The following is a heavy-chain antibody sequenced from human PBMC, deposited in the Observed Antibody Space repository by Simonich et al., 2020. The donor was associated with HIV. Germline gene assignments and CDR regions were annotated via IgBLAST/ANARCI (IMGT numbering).Heavy chain of an antibody. CDR1: GFTFCSYA. D-gene: IGHD3-16*01. CDR3: ASGGSISSVWADDY. V-gene: IGHV3-30*07. J-gene: IGHJ4*02. CDR2: ISYDGSNK. Sequence: QVQLVEAGGGVVQPGRSLRLSCAASGFTFCSYALHWVRQAPGKGLEWLAVISYDGSNKYYADSVKGRVTISRDNSKNTLYLQMNSLRAEDTAVYYCASGGSISSVWADDYWGQGTLVTVSS.